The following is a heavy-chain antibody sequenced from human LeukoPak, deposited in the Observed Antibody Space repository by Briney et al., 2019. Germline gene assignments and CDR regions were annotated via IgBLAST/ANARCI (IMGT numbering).Heavy chain of an antibody. V-gene: IGHV3-21*01. Sequence: GGSLILSCAASGFTLSSHWMSWVRQAPGKGLEWVSSITGDCKYITYADSVKGRFTISRDNAKNSLYLQVASLRGDDTATYYCAREGNDYYYDQWGQGTLVTVSP. CDR2: ITGDCKYI. D-gene: IGHD3-16*01. CDR3: AREGNDYYYDQ. CDR1: GFTLSSHW. J-gene: IGHJ4*02.